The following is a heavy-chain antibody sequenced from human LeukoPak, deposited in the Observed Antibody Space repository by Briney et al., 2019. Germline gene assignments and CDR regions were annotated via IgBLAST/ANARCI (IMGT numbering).Heavy chain of an antibody. D-gene: IGHD3-9*01. V-gene: IGHV3-23*01. CDR3: ARRIDWSHDY. J-gene: IGHJ4*02. CDR1: GFTFSSYA. Sequence: GGSLRLSCATSGFTFSSYAMSWVRQAPGKGLEWVSAITVSGGGTYYADSVKGRFTISRDNSKNALFLQMNSLRAEDTAVYYCARRIDWSHDYWGQGTLVTVSS. CDR2: ITVSGGGT.